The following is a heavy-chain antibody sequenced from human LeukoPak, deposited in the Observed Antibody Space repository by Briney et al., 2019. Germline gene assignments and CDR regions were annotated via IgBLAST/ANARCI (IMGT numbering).Heavy chain of an antibody. V-gene: IGHV3-23*01. CDR2: ISGSGGST. D-gene: IGHD3-22*01. J-gene: IGHJ4*02. Sequence: GGSLRLSCAASGVTFSSYAMSWARQAPGKGLEWVSAISGSGGSTYYAASVKGRFTISRDNSKNTLYLQMNSLRAEDTAVYYCAKPLYDSSGYYLEIFDYWGQGTLVTVSS. CDR1: GVTFSSYA. CDR3: AKPLYDSSGYYLEIFDY.